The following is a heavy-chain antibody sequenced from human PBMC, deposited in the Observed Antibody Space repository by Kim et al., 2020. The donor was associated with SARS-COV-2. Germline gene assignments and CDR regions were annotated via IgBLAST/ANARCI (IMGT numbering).Heavy chain of an antibody. CDR3: ARGYSYNWFDP. CDR1: GFIISDYW. V-gene: IGHV3-74*01. CDR2: INSDGSTT. Sequence: GGSLRLSCAASGFIISDYWMHWVRQAPGKGLMWVSRINSDGSTTTYADSVKGRFTISRDNAKNALFLQMNSLRAEDTAVYYCARGYSYNWFDPWGQGTLVTVSS. J-gene: IGHJ5*02. D-gene: IGHD2-15*01.